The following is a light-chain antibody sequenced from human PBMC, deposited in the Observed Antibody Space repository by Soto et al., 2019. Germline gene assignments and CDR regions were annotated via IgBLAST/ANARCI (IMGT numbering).Light chain of an antibody. Sequence: QSALTQPPSASGSPGQSVTISCTGTSSDVGGYNYVSWYQQQPGRAPKLMIYKVNKRPSGVPDRFSGSKTGNTASLTVSGLHAADEADYYCSSYAASNNFYFVFGGGTKLTVL. CDR3: SSYAASNNFYFV. CDR2: KVN. J-gene: IGLJ3*02. V-gene: IGLV2-8*01. CDR1: SSDVGGYNY.